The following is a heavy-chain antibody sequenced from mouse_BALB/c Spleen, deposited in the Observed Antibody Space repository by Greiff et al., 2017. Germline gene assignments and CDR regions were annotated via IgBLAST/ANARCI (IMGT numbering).Heavy chain of an antibody. CDR2: INPGSGGT. V-gene: IGHV1-54*03. Sequence: QVQLQQSGAELVRPGTSVKVSCKASGYAFTNYLIEWVKQRPGQGLEWIGVINPGSGGTNYNEKFKGKATLTADKSSSTAYMQLSSLTSDDSAVYFCASFVTEDAMDYWGQGTSVTVSS. D-gene: IGHD2-12*01. CDR1: GYAFTNYL. CDR3: ASFVTEDAMDY. J-gene: IGHJ4*01.